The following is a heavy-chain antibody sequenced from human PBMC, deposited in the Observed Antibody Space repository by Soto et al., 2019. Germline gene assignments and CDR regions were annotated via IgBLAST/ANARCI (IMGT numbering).Heavy chain of an antibody. CDR1: GFTFSNAW. Sequence: PGGSLRLSCAASGFTFSNAWMNWVRQAPGKGLGWVSAISGSGGSTYYADSVKGRFTISRDNSKNTLYLQMNSLRAEDTAVYYCAKDFGLTTVTTVFDYWGQGTLVTVSS. V-gene: IGHV3-23*01. J-gene: IGHJ4*02. CDR2: ISGSGGST. CDR3: AKDFGLTTVTTVFDY. D-gene: IGHD4-17*01.